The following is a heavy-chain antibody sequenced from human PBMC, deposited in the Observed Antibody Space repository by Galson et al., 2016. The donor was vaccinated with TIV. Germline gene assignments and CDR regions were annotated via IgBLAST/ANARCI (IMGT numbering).Heavy chain of an antibody. CDR1: GYTFSDYY. D-gene: IGHD6-19*01. J-gene: IGHJ4*02. Sequence: SVKVSCKASGYTFSDYYMHWVRQAPGQGLEWMGWISPNTGGTNYAQKFQGWVGMTRDTSINTAYMELDRLKSDDTAVYYCARDDGYTSGSDYWGQGTQVTVSS. CDR3: ARDDGYTSGSDY. CDR2: ISPNTGGT. V-gene: IGHV1-2*04.